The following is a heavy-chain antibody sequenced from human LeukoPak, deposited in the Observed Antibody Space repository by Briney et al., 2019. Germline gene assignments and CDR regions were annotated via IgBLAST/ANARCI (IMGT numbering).Heavy chain of an antibody. Sequence: GESLKISCKGSGFSFTSYWIGWGRQMPGKGREWMGIIYPDDSDTRYSPSFQGQVTISADKSISTAYLQWSSLRASDTAMYYCARRETGQLFIDYWGQGTLVTVSS. CDR2: IYPDDSDT. CDR3: ARRETGQLFIDY. V-gene: IGHV5-51*01. CDR1: GFSFTSYW. J-gene: IGHJ4*02. D-gene: IGHD5-18*01.